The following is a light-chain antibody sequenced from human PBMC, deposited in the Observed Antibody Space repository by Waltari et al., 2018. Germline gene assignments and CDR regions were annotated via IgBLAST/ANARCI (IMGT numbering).Light chain of an antibody. V-gene: IGKV1-39*01. CDR1: QNISSY. Sequence: DIQVTQSPSSLGASVGDRITISCRTSQNISSYLSWFQQKPGKAPKLLISSASRLQPGVPSRFSGSGIGTNFTLTISSLQPDDFTIYYCQQSSLTPRTFGRGTKVDIK. CDR2: SAS. J-gene: IGKJ1*01. CDR3: QQSSLTPRT.